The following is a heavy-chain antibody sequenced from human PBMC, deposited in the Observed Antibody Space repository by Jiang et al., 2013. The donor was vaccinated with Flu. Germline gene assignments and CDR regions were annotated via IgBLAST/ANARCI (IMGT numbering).Heavy chain of an antibody. J-gene: IGHJ4*02. CDR3: VKCSGSYYYEY. V-gene: IGHV3-64D*06. CDR2: VSSDGGSP. Sequence: GLVQPGGSLRLSCSASGFTFSSYAMHWVRQAPEKGLEYVSAVSSDGGSPYYADSVKGRFTISRDNSKNTLYLQMSSLRAEDTAVYYCVKCSGSYYYEYWGQGTLVTVSS. CDR1: GFTFSSYA. D-gene: IGHD1-26*01.